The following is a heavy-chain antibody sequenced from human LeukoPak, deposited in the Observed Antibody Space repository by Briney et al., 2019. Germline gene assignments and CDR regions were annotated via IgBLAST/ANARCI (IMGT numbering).Heavy chain of an antibody. J-gene: IGHJ5*02. D-gene: IGHD6-13*01. Sequence: GGSLRLSCAASGFTFSSYSMNWVRQAPGKGLEWVSSMSSSSSYIYYADSVKGRFTISRDNAKNSLYLQTNSLRAEDTAVYYCARYDSSSCYGGGGSQFDLWGQGTLVTVSS. CDR3: ARYDSSSCYGGGGSQFDL. CDR2: MSSSSSYI. CDR1: GFTFSSYS. V-gene: IGHV3-21*01.